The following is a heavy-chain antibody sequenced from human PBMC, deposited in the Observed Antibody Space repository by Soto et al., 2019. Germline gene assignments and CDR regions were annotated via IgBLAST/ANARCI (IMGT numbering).Heavy chain of an antibody. CDR2: ISYDGSNK. J-gene: IGHJ6*02. CDR1: GFTFSSYA. CDR3: ARDEIRFSWAYGMDV. Sequence: QVQLVESGGGVVQPGRSLRLSCAASGFTFSSYAMHWVRQAPGKGLEWVAVISYDGSNKYYADSVKGRFTISRDNSKNTLYLQMNSRRAEDTPVYYCARDEIRFSWAYGMDVWGQGTTVTVSS. V-gene: IGHV3-30-3*01. D-gene: IGHD3-3*01.